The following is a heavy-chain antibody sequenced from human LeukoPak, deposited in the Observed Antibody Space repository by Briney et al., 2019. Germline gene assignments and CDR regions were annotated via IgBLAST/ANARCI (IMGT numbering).Heavy chain of an antibody. Sequence: GASVKVSCKASGYTFTSYGISWVRQAPGQGLEWMGWISAYNGNTNYAQKFQGRVTMTTDTSTSTAHMELRSLRSDDTAVYYCARAGTAYGSGRWFDPWGQGTLVTVSS. CDR3: ARAGTAYGSGRWFDP. D-gene: IGHD3-10*01. J-gene: IGHJ5*02. CDR2: ISAYNGNT. V-gene: IGHV1-18*01. CDR1: GYTFTSYG.